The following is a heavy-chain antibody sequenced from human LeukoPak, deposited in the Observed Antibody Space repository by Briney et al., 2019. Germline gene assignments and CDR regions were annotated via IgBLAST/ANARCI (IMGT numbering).Heavy chain of an antibody. Sequence: PSETLSLTCTVSGGSISSSSYYWSWIRQTPGKGLEWIGYIYYSGSANFNPSLKSRVTISVDTSKNQFSLKMSSVTAADTAVYYCARSDGYGLVGIWGQGTMVTVSS. V-gene: IGHV4-61*05. CDR1: GGSISSSSYY. CDR3: ARSDGYGLVGI. D-gene: IGHD3-10*01. J-gene: IGHJ3*02. CDR2: IYYSGSA.